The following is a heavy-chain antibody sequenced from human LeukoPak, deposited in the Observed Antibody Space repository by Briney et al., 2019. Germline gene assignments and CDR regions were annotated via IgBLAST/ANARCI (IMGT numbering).Heavy chain of an antibody. CDR3: ARDQVAPNSGSYYSLAIDY. CDR1: GFTFSSYW. D-gene: IGHD1-26*01. V-gene: IGHV3-7*01. Sequence: GGSLRLSCAASGFTFSSYWMSWVRQAPGKGLEWVANIKQDGSEKYYVDSVKGRFTISRDNAKNSLYLQMNSLRAEDTAVYYCARDQVAPNSGSYYSLAIDYWGQGTLVTVSS. J-gene: IGHJ4*02. CDR2: IKQDGSEK.